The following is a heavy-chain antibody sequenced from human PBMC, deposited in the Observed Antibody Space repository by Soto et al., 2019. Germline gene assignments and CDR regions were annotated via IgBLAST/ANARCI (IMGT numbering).Heavy chain of an antibody. D-gene: IGHD1-20*01. Sequence: QVHLVQSGAEVKKPGASVKVSCKASGYTLTRYDITWVRQAPGQGLEWMGSISAYNANTNYAQKLQGRLTMTTDTSTSTAYMELRSLTSDDTAVYYCAREVFRYFDLWGRGTLVSVSS. CDR1: GYTLTRYD. CDR2: ISAYNANT. V-gene: IGHV1-18*01. CDR3: AREVFRYFDL. J-gene: IGHJ2*01.